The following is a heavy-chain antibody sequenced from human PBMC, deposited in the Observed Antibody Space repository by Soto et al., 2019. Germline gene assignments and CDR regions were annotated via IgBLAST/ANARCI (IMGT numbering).Heavy chain of an antibody. J-gene: IGHJ5*02. CDR2: INPSGGST. Sequence: ASVKVSCKASGYTFTSYYMHWVRQAPGQGLEWMGIINPSGGSTSYAQKFQGRVTSTSDRSTSTVYMELSSLGLEDTAVYYCARATDHGSGNYNWFDPWSQGTLVTVSS. CDR1: GYTFTSYY. V-gene: IGHV1-46*01. D-gene: IGHD3-10*01. CDR3: ARATDHGSGNYNWFDP.